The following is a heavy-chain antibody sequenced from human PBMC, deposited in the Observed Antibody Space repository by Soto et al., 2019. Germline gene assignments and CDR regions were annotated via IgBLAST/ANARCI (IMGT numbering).Heavy chain of an antibody. V-gene: IGHV3-30*18. CDR3: AKAYYYGSGNPHDY. CDR1: GFTFSSYG. CDR2: ISYDGSNK. J-gene: IGHJ4*02. Sequence: QVQLVESGGGVVQPGRSLRLSCAASGFTFSSYGMHWVRQAPGKGLEWVAVISYDGSNKYYADSVKGRFTISRDNSKNTLYLQMNSLRAEDTAVYYCAKAYYYGSGNPHDYWGQGTLVTVSS. D-gene: IGHD3-10*01.